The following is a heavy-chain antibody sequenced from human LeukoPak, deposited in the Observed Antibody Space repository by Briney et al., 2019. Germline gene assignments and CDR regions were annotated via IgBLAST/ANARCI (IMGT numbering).Heavy chain of an antibody. J-gene: IGHJ3*02. Sequence: SGTLSLTCAVSGGSISSSNWWSWVRQPPGKGLEWIGRIYTSGSTNYNPSLKSRVTMSVDTSKNQFSLKLSSVTAADTAVYYCARDLWVPYYGGNSDAFDIWGQGTMVTVSS. CDR3: ARDLWVPYYGGNSDAFDI. CDR1: GGSISSSNW. V-gene: IGHV4-4*02. D-gene: IGHD4-23*01. CDR2: IYTSGST.